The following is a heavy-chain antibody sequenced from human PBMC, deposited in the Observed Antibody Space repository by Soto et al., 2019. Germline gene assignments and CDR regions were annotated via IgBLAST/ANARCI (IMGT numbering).Heavy chain of an antibody. V-gene: IGHV4-61*01. Sequence: PSETLSLTCTVSGGSVSSGNYYWSWIRQPPGKGLEWIGYIFYTGTTKYNPSLKSRVTISVDTSKNQFSLNLSSVSAADTAMYYCARGSDFLYYYGMDVWGQGTTVTVSS. CDR3: ARGSDFLYYYGMDV. CDR2: IFYTGTT. D-gene: IGHD5-12*01. J-gene: IGHJ6*02. CDR1: GGSVSSGNYY.